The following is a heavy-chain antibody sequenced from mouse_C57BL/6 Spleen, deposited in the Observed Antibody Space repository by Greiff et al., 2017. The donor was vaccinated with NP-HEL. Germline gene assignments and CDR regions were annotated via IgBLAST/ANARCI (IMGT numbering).Heavy chain of an antibody. CDR3: ARYYGSSLYAMDY. CDR2: IDPSDSYT. D-gene: IGHD1-1*01. J-gene: IGHJ4*01. CDR1: GYTFTGYW. V-gene: IGHV1-50*01. Sequence: QVQLKESGAELMKPGASVKLSCKATGYTFTGYWIEWVKQRPGQGLEWIGEIDPSDSYTNYNQKFKGKATLTVDTSSSTAYMQLSSLTSEDSAVYYCARYYGSSLYAMDYWGQGTSVTVSS.